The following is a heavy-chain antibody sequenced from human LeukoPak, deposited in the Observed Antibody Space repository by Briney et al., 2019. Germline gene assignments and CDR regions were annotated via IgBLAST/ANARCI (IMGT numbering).Heavy chain of an antibody. Sequence: GGSLRLSCAASGFTFSSYAMHWVRQAPGKGLEYVSAISSNGGSTYYANSVKGRFTISRDNSKNTLYLQMGSLRAEDMAVYYCAKIASAGTTMYYFDYWGQGTLVTVSS. CDR2: ISSNGGST. CDR3: AKIASAGTTMYYFDY. D-gene: IGHD6-13*01. J-gene: IGHJ4*02. V-gene: IGHV3-64*01. CDR1: GFTFSSYA.